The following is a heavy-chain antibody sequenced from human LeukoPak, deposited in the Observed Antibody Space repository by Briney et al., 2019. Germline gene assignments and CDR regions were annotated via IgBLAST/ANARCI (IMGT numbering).Heavy chain of an antibody. V-gene: IGHV4-39*01. D-gene: IGHD4-11*01. Sequence: PSETLSLTCTVSGGSISSSSYYWGWLRQPPGKGLEWIGSIYYSGSTYYNPSLKSRVTISVDTSKNQFSLKLSSVTAADTAVYYCARRAYSDYGGVSVDPWGQGTLVTVSS. CDR3: ARRAYSDYGGVSVDP. J-gene: IGHJ5*02. CDR2: IYYSGST. CDR1: GGSISSSSYY.